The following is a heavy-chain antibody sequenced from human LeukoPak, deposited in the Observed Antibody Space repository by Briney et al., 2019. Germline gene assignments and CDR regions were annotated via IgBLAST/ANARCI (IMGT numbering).Heavy chain of an antibody. CDR2: IYNSGST. D-gene: IGHD3-10*01. J-gene: IGHJ4*02. CDR1: GGSISRGSYY. CDR3: ARQTFGALYFDS. Sequence: SQTLSLTCIVSGGSISRGSYYWNWIRQPAAKGLEWMGRIYNSGSTNYNPSLKSRVTISTDMSKNQFSLKLNSVTAADTAVYYCARQTFGALYFDSWGQGTLVIVSS. V-gene: IGHV4-61*02.